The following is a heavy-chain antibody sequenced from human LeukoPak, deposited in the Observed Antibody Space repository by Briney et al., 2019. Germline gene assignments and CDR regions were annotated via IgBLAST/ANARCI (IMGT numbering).Heavy chain of an antibody. CDR2: ISSSGSPI. CDR1: GFTFSRYE. V-gene: IGHV3-48*03. CDR3: ARLTLFPVAGDGGWY. Sequence: GGSLRLSCAASGFTFSRYEMSWVRQAPGKGLEWVSYISSSGSPISYADSVKGRFTISRDNAKNSLYLQMNSLRAEDTAVYYCARLTLFPVAGDGGWYWGQGTLVTVSS. D-gene: IGHD6-19*01. J-gene: IGHJ4*02.